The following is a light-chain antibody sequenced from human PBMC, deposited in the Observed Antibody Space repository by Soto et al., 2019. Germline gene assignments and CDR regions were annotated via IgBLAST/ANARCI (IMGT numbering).Light chain of an antibody. CDR2: GAS. CDR1: QSVSID. J-gene: IGKJ1*01. V-gene: IGKV3-20*01. CDR3: QQYGSSPLRT. Sequence: IGMTQSPATLSVSQGERATLSCRASQSVSIDLAWYQQKPGQAPRLLIYGASSRATGIPDRSSGSGSGTDFSLTISRLEPEDFAVYYCQQYGSSPLRTFGQGAKVDVK.